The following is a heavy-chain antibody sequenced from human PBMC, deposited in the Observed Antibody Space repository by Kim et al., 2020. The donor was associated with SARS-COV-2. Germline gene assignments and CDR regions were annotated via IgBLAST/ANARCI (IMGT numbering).Heavy chain of an antibody. J-gene: IGHJ4*02. CDR3: ARSLQFLYNGGPIDS. V-gene: IGHV3-30*01. D-gene: IGHD1-26*01. Sequence: ADSVRGRFTISRDKSKNTLFLQMNSLRGVDTAVYYCARSLQFLYNGGPIDSWGQGTLVTVSS.